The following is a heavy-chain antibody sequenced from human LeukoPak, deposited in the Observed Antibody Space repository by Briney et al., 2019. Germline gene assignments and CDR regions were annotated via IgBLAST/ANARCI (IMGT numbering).Heavy chain of an antibody. CDR3: ARGPQQLVPVGFDP. D-gene: IGHD6-13*01. CDR2: MNPNSGNT. J-gene: IGHJ5*02. Sequence: ASVKVSCKASGYTFTSYGISWVRQAPGQGLEWMGWMNPNSGNTGYAQKFQGRVTMTRNTSISTAYMELSSLRSEDTAVYYCARGPQQLVPVGFDPWGQGTLVTVSS. V-gene: IGHV1-8*02. CDR1: GYTFTSYG.